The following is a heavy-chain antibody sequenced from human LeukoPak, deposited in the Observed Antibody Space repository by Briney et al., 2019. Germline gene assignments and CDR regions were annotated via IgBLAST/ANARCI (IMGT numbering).Heavy chain of an antibody. J-gene: IGHJ6*02. D-gene: IGHD5-12*01. CDR2: ISSSGSTI. Sequence: GGSLRLSCAASGFTFSSYEMNWVRQAPGKGLEWVSYISSSGSTIYYADSVKARFTISRDNAKNSLYLQMNSLRAEDTAVYYCAREGPPSGYDSSHYYYGMDVWGQGTTVTVSS. CDR1: GFTFSSYE. CDR3: AREGPPSGYDSSHYYYGMDV. V-gene: IGHV3-48*03.